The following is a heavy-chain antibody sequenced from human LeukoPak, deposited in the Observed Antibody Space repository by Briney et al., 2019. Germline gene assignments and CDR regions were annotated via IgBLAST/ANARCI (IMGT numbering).Heavy chain of an antibody. CDR1: GFTFDDYA. CDR3: AKVGIAAAGTPPNYYYYGMDV. J-gene: IGHJ6*02. CDR2: ISWNSGSI. Sequence: GGSLRLSCAASGFTFDDYAMHWVRQAPGKGLEWVSDISWNSGSIGYADSVKGRFTISRDNAKNSLYLQMNSLRAEDTALYYCAKVGIAAAGTPPNYYYYGMDVWGQGTTVTVSS. V-gene: IGHV3-9*01. D-gene: IGHD6-13*01.